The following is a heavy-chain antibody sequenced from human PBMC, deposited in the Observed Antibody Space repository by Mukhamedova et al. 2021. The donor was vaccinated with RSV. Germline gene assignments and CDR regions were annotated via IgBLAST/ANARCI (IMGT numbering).Heavy chain of an antibody. J-gene: IGHJ4*02. Sequence: TNYADSLRGRFTISRDNAKNTLYLQMNSLRAEDTAVYYCARGGPIDSWGQGTLVTVSS. V-gene: IGHV3-74*01. CDR2: T. CDR3: ARGGPIDS.